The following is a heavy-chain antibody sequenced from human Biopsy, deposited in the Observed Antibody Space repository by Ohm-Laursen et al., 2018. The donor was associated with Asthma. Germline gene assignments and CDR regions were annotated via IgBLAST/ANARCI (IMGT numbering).Heavy chain of an antibody. CDR3: ARAVDYSHYYGIDV. D-gene: IGHD3-10*01. Sequence: ASVKVSCKTSGYTFNSAGITWVRQAPGQGLEWMGWISVYNGNTKVAQKLQDRVTMITDTSTSTAYMEFRSLRSDDTAVYFCARAVDYSHYYGIDVWGQGTTVTVS. V-gene: IGHV1-18*01. CDR1: GYTFNSAG. J-gene: IGHJ6*02. CDR2: ISVYNGNT.